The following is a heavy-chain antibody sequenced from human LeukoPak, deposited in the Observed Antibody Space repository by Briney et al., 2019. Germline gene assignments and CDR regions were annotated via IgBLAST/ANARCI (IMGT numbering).Heavy chain of an antibody. CDR1: GYTFTGYY. CDR2: INPNSGGT. CDR3: ASGYDILTGYYTHYYYYGMDV. Sequence: ASVKVSCKASGYTFTGYYMHWVRQAPGQGLEWMGRINPNSGGTNYAQKFQGTVTMTRDTSISTAYMELSRLRSDDTAVYYCASGYDILTGYYTHYYYYGMDVWGQGTTVTVSS. V-gene: IGHV1-2*06. J-gene: IGHJ6*02. D-gene: IGHD3-9*01.